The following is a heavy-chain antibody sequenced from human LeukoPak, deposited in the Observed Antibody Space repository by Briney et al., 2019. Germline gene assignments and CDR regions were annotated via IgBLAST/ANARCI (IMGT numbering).Heavy chain of an antibody. D-gene: IGHD3-22*01. V-gene: IGHV1-18*01. CDR1: GYTFTSYG. J-gene: IGHJ2*01. Sequence: ASVKVSCKASGYTFTSYGISWVRQAPGQGLEWMGWISAYNGNTNYAQKLQGRVTMTTDTSTSTTYMELRSLRSDDTAVYYCAREAGEDSSGYYAFLDWYFDLWGRGTLVTVSS. CDR2: ISAYNGNT. CDR3: AREAGEDSSGYYAFLDWYFDL.